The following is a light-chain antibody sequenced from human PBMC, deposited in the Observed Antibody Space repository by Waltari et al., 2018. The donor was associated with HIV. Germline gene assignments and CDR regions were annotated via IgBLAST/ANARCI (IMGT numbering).Light chain of an antibody. CDR1: KSNIGNNF. J-gene: IGLJ2*01. CDR2: SND. V-gene: IGLV1-47*02. CDR3: ASRDDNLGHWI. Sequence: QPKMTQAPSASKTPGQRITMSCSGSKSNIGNNFIFWYQHIAGAAPRLVMASNDPRSAAVPDRFSGTKSGNAAFLAINGLRLDDDATYICASRDDNLGHWIFGGGTKLTVL.